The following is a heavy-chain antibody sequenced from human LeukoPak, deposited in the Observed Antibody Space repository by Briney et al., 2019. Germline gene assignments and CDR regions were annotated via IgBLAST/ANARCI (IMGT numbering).Heavy chain of an antibody. CDR1: GFTFSSYS. D-gene: IGHD3-3*01. J-gene: IGHJ4*02. Sequence: GGSLRLSCAASGFTFSSYSMNWVRQAPGKGLEWVSSISSSSSYIYYADSVKGRFTISRDNAKNSLYLQMNSLRAEDTAVYYCARDVSDFWSGYYSSSSSSFDYWGQGTLVTVSP. V-gene: IGHV3-21*01. CDR2: ISSSSSYI. CDR3: ARDVSDFWSGYYSSSSSSFDY.